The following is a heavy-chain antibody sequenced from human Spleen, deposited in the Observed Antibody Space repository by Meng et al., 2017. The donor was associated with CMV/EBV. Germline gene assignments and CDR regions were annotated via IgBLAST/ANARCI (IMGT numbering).Heavy chain of an antibody. CDR3: ARYPSPTWGSGV. V-gene: IGHV3-33*01. J-gene: IGHJ4*02. Sequence: GESLKISCAASGFTFSSYGMHWVRQAPGKGLEWVAVIWYDGSNKHYVDSVKGRFTISRDNSRNTVYLQMNSLRVEDTAVYYCARYPSPTWGSGVWGQGTLVTVSS. D-gene: IGHD7-27*01. CDR2: IWYDGSNK. CDR1: GFTFSSYG.